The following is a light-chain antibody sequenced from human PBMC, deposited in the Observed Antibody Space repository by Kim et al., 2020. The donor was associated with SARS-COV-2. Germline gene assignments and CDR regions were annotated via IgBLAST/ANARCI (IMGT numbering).Light chain of an antibody. Sequence: SVGDSVTIPCQASQDIRKLLNWYQHKPGKAPELLISDASTLRTGVPSRFSGSASGTHFTFTISNLQPEDIATYYCQQYNNLQAITFGQGTRLEIK. V-gene: IGKV1-33*01. CDR3: QQYNNLQAIT. CDR2: DAS. J-gene: IGKJ5*01. CDR1: QDIRKL.